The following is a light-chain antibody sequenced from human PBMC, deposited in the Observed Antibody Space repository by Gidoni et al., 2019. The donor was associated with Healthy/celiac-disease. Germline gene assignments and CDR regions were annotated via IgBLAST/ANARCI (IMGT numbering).Light chain of an antibody. V-gene: IGLV3-21*03. CDR3: QVWDSSSDHPEV. CDR2: DDS. Sequence: HELTQPPPGSVAPGNTARITCGGNNIGSKSVHWYQQKPGQAPVLVVYDDSDRPSGIPERFSGSNSGNTATLTISRVEAGDEADYYCQVWDSSSDHPEVFGSGTKVTVL. CDR1: NIGSKS. J-gene: IGLJ6*01.